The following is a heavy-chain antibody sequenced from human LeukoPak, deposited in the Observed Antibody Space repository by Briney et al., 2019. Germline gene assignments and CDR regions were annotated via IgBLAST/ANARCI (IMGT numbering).Heavy chain of an antibody. V-gene: IGHV3-23*01. D-gene: IGHD1-26*01. J-gene: IGHJ2*01. CDR1: GFTFSNYV. CDR2: IGASGGDT. Sequence: PGGSLRLSCAASGFTFSNYVMSWVRQTPGKGLEWVSPIGASGGDTYYADSVKGRFTVSRDNSKNTLYLQMNSLKTEDTAVYYCAKRPIPGACNWYFDLWGRGTLVTVSS. CDR3: AKRPIPGACNWYFDL.